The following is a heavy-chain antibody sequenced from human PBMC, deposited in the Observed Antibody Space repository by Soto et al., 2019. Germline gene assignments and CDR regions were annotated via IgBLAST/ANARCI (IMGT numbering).Heavy chain of an antibody. CDR2: ISSSGSTT. Sequence: EVQLVESGGGLVQPGGSLRLSCAASGFTFSSYSMNWVRQAPGKGLEWVSYISSSGSTTYYADSVKGRVTISRDNAKKSLYLQMNSLRDEDTAVYYCAGGYVGMGVWGQGTTVTVSS. V-gene: IGHV3-48*02. CDR3: AGGYVGMGV. D-gene: IGHD3-16*01. CDR1: GFTFSSYS. J-gene: IGHJ6*02.